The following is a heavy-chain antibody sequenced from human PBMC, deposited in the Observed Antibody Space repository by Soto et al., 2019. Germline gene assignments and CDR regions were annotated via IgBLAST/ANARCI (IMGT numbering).Heavy chain of an antibody. Sequence: EVQLLESGGGLVHPGGSLRLSCAASGFTFSIYAMSWVRQAPGKGLEWVSTIGGGGGGISYADFVRGRFTISRDNSKNTLYLQMNSLRPEDTAVYYCAKDAPGSGLLSDYWGLGTLVTVSS. J-gene: IGHJ4*02. CDR2: IGGGGGGI. CDR3: AKDAPGSGLLSDY. D-gene: IGHD3-22*01. CDR1: GFTFSIYA. V-gene: IGHV3-23*01.